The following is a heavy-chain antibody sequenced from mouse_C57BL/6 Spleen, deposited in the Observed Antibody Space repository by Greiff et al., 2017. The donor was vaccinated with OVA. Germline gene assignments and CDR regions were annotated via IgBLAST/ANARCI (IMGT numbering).Heavy chain of an antibody. J-gene: IGHJ3*01. CDR1: GYTFTDYY. Sequence: VQLQQSGPELVKPGASVKISCKASGYTFTDYYMNWVKQSHGKSLEWIGDINPNNGGTSYNQKFKGKATLTVDKSSSTAYMELRSLTSEDSAVYYCASPNYYGSSYGFAYWGQGTLVTVSA. V-gene: IGHV1-26*01. CDR3: ASPNYYGSSYGFAY. CDR2: INPNNGGT. D-gene: IGHD1-1*01.